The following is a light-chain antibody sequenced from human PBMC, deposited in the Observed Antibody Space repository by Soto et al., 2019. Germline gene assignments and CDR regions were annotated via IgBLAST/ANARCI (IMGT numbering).Light chain of an antibody. CDR3: QQYNHWPRMLS. Sequence: EIVLTQFPATLSVSPGETATLTCRASQSLSSNLAWYQQSRGQAPRLLMFDTSTRASGTPARFSGSGSGTEFTLTIASLQSEDFAFYYCQQYNHWPRMLSFGGGTKVELK. CDR2: DTS. J-gene: IGKJ4*01. CDR1: QSLSSN. V-gene: IGKV3-15*01.